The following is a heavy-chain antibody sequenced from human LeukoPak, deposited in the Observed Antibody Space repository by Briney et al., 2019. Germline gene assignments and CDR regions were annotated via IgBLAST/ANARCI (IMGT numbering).Heavy chain of an antibody. V-gene: IGHV4-4*07. Sequence: ASETLSLTCTVSGGSISSYYWSWIRQPAGKGLERIGRIYTSGSTNYNPSLKSRVTMSVDTSKNQFSLKLSSVTAADTAVYYCARDRGIAARLYYFDYWGQGTLVTVSS. CDR1: GGSISSYY. CDR2: IYTSGST. J-gene: IGHJ4*02. D-gene: IGHD6-6*01. CDR3: ARDRGIAARLYYFDY.